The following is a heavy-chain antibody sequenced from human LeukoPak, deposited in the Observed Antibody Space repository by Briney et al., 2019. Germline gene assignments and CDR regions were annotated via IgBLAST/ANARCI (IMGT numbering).Heavy chain of an antibody. J-gene: IGHJ6*02. V-gene: IGHV1-69*04. Sequence: SVKVSCKASGGTFSSYAISWVRQAPGQGLEWMGRIIPILGIANYAQKFQGRVTITPDKSTSTAYMELSSPRSEDTAVYYCASPAPPLYYYDSSSYRYYGMDVWGQGTTVTVSS. CDR1: GGTFSSYA. CDR3: ASPAPPLYYYDSSSYRYYGMDV. CDR2: IIPILGIA. D-gene: IGHD3-22*01.